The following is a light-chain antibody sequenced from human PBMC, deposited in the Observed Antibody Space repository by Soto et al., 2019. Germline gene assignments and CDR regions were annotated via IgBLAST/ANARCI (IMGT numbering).Light chain of an antibody. V-gene: IGKV1-39*01. J-gene: IGKJ5*01. Sequence: DIQMTQSPSSLSASLGDGVTITCRSSQKISNYLNWYQKKSGRAPELLVYAASNLQSGVPSRFTGSGSGTHFTLTISGLEPADFATYFCQQSYNTPITFGQGTRLEIK. CDR2: AAS. CDR3: QQSYNTPIT. CDR1: QKISNY.